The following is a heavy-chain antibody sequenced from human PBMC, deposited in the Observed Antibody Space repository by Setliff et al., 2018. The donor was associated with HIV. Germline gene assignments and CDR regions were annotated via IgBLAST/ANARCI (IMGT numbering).Heavy chain of an antibody. D-gene: IGHD3-10*01. Sequence: ASVKVSCKASGYTLAGYFMHWVRQAPGQGLEWMGWINPNSGGTNYAQKFQGRVTMTRDTSISTAYLDLSRLRSDDTAVYYCATDRTQTGINMVRGRIVDPARYPLDYWGQGTLVTVSS. V-gene: IGHV1-2*02. CDR2: INPNSGGT. CDR1: GYTLAGYF. J-gene: IGHJ4*02. CDR3: ATDRTQTGINMVRGRIVDPARYPLDY.